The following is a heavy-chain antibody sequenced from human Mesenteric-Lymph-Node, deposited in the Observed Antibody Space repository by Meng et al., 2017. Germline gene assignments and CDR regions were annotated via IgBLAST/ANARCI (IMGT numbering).Heavy chain of an antibody. CDR1: GYSFTSYW. Sequence: KVSCKGSGYSFTSYWIGWVRQMPGKGLEGMGIIYPGDSDTRYSPYFQGQVTISAVKSISTAYLQWSSLKASDTAMYYCASMTEVGSVWFGGLSFDYWGQGTLVTVSS. J-gene: IGHJ4*02. V-gene: IGHV5-51*01. CDR3: ASMTEVGSVWFGGLSFDY. CDR2: IYPGDSDT. D-gene: IGHD3-10*01.